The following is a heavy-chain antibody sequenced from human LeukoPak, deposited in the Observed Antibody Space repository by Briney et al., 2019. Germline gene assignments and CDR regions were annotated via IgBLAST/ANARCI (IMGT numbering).Heavy chain of an antibody. D-gene: IGHD6-13*01. Sequence: SETLSLTCTVSGGSISSYYWSWIRQPPGKGLEWIGYIYYSGSSNYNPSLKSRGTMSVDTSKNRFSLNLSSVTAADTAVYYGARHFSMITAAGTFNYYYMDVWGKGTTVTVSS. CDR2: IYYSGSS. CDR3: ARHFSMITAAGTFNYYYMDV. V-gene: IGHV4-59*08. CDR1: GGSISSYY. J-gene: IGHJ6*03.